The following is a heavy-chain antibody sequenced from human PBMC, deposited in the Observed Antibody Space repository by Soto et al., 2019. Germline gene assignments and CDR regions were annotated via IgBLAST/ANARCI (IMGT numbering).Heavy chain of an antibody. CDR1: GYTFTGYY. D-gene: IGHD6-13*01. CDR2: INPNSGGT. Sequence: ASVKVSCKASGYTFTGYYMHWVRQAPGQGLEWMGWINPNSGGTNYAQKFQGWVTMTRDTSISTAYMELSRLRSDDTAVYYCARWGGIAAAGTDYFDYWGQGTLVTVSS. V-gene: IGHV1-2*04. J-gene: IGHJ4*02. CDR3: ARWGGIAAAGTDYFDY.